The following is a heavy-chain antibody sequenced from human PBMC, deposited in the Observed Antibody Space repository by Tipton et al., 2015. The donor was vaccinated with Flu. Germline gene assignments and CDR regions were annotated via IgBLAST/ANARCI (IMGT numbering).Heavy chain of an antibody. D-gene: IGHD2-15*01. Sequence: TLSLTCTVSGGSISSSNYWGWVRQPPGRGLEWIGQIYHSGSTDYNPSLKSRVTISVDKSQNQFSLRLTPVTAADTAVYYCARSLLYTGCYYVDQWGQGTLVTVSS. CDR3: ARSLLYTGCYYVDQ. V-gene: IGHV4-4*02. CDR2: IYHSGST. J-gene: IGHJ4*02. CDR1: GGSISSSNY.